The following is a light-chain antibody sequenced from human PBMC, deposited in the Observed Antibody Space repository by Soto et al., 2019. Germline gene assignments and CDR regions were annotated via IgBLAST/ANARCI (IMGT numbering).Light chain of an antibody. V-gene: IGKV3-15*01. CDR3: QQYNNWPRT. CDR2: GSS. Sequence: EILMTQSPATLSVFPGDRVTLSCRASQSVSSNLAWYQQKPGQPPRLLIYGSSTRATGIPARFSGSGSGTEFTLTISSLQSEDFAVYYCQQYNNWPRTFGQGTKVEMK. J-gene: IGKJ1*01. CDR1: QSVSSN.